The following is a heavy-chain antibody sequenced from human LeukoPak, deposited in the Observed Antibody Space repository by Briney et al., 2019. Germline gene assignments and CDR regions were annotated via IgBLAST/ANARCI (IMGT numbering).Heavy chain of an antibody. V-gene: IGHV4-39*07. Sequence: PSETLSLTCTVSGGSISSSSYYWGWIRQPPGKGLEWIGSIYYSGSTYYNPSLKSRVTISVDTSKNQLSLKLSSVTAADTTVYFCARSGGLWLLTYYFDYWGQGTLVTVSS. D-gene: IGHD3-22*01. J-gene: IGHJ4*02. CDR1: GGSISSSSYY. CDR2: IYYSGST. CDR3: ARSGGLWLLTYYFDY.